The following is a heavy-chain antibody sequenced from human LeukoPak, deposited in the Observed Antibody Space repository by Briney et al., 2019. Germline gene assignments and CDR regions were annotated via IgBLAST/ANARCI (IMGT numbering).Heavy chain of an antibody. CDR3: AKGAGTYEYFDY. J-gene: IGHJ4*02. D-gene: IGHD1-26*01. CDR2: IRYDGSMK. V-gene: IGHV3-30*02. CDR1: GFSFSNYA. Sequence: PGGSLRLSCVASGFSFSNYAMHWVRQAPGEGLEWVALIRYDGSMKYYADSVKGRFTISRDNSNHTLLLQMNSLRGEDTAVCYCAKGAGTYEYFDYWGQGTLVTVSS.